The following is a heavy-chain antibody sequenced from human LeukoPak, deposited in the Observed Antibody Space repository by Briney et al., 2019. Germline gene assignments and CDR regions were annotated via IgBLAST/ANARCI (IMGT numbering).Heavy chain of an antibody. J-gene: IGHJ5*02. V-gene: IGHV1-3*01. CDR1: GYSFTTYA. CDR2: INAGNGST. D-gene: IGHD3-22*01. Sequence: ASVKVSCKASGYSFTTYAIQWVRQAPGQRLEWMGWINAGNGSTKYSQKFQGRVTITRDTSASTAYMELSSLRSKDTAVYYCARSSLTYYYDSSGYYSNWFDPWGQGTLVTVSS. CDR3: ARSSLTYYYDSSGYYSNWFDP.